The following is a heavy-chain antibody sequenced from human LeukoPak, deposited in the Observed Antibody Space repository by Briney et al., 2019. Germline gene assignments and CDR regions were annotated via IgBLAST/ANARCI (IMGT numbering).Heavy chain of an antibody. D-gene: IGHD2-2*01. CDR3: ARLVPAALVGWFDP. CDR1: GGSISSYY. Sequence: PSETLSLTCTVSGGSISSYYWSWIRQPPGKGLDWIGYIYYSGSTNYNPSLKSRVTISVDTSKNQFSLKLSSVTAADTAVYYCARLVPAALVGWFDPWGQGTLVTVSS. J-gene: IGHJ5*02. CDR2: IYYSGST. V-gene: IGHV4-59*01.